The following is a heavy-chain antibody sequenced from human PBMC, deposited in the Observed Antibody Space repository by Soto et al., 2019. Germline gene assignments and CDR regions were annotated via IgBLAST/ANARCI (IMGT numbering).Heavy chain of an antibody. D-gene: IGHD1-7*01. Sequence: GGSLRLSCAASGFTFSSYAMSWVRQAPGKGLEWVSAISGSGGSTYYADSVKGRFTISRDNSKNTLYLQMNSLRAEDTAVYYCAKDGVLELRLGYNWFDPWGQGTLVTVSS. CDR3: AKDGVLELRLGYNWFDP. CDR1: GFTFSSYA. V-gene: IGHV3-23*01. CDR2: ISGSGGST. J-gene: IGHJ5*02.